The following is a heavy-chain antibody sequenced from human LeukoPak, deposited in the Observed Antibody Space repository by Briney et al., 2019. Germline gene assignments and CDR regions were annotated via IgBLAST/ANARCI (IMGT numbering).Heavy chain of an antibody. D-gene: IGHD3-10*01. CDR3: ARDISMGALGAYGPFHF. Sequence: ASVKVSCKASGYNFISYTIHWVRQAPGQRLEWMGWINPGNGHTDYSQDFQGRVTITSDTSANTAYMELTSLRSEDMAVYFCARDISMGALGAYGPFHFWRGRTLVGVSS. CDR1: GYNFISYT. CDR2: INPGNGHT. J-gene: IGHJ4*02. V-gene: IGHV1-3*03.